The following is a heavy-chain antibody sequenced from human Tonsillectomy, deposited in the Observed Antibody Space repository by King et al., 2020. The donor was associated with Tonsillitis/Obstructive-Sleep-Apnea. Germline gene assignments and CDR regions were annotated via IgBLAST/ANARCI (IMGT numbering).Heavy chain of an antibody. CDR1: GGSISGHY. CDR3: ATFSYYYYYMDV. CDR2: IYYSGST. V-gene: IGHV4-59*11. J-gene: IGHJ6*03. Sequence: QLQESGPGLVKPSETLSLTCTVSGGSISGHYWSWIRQPPGKGLEWIGYIYYSGSTNYNPSLKSRVTLSVDTSKNQFSLKLISVTAADTAVYYCATFSYYYYYMDVWGKGTTVTVSS.